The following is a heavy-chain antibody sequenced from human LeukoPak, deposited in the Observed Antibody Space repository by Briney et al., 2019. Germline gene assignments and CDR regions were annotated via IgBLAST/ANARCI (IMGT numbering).Heavy chain of an antibody. CDR2: IWYGGSNK. CDR3: ARVRYDSGWYDY. CDR1: GFTFSSYG. J-gene: IGHJ4*02. Sequence: PGGSLRLSCAASGFTFSSYGMHWVRQAPGKGLEWVAVIWYGGSNKYYADSVKGRFTISRDNAKNSLFLQMNSLRAEDAAVYYCARVRYDSGWYDYWGQGALVIVSS. D-gene: IGHD6-19*01. V-gene: IGHV3-33*08.